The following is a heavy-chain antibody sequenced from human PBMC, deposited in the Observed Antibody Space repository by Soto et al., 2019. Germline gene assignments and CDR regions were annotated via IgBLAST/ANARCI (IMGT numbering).Heavy chain of an antibody. CDR1: GFTFGTYG. CDR2: IWHDGSKE. D-gene: IGHD3-10*01. Sequence: QVQLVESGGGVVQSGTSLRLSCAASGFTFGTYGMHWVRQAPGKRLEWLAVIWHDGSKENYADSVRGRFTISRDKYKDTVYLQMNSLRGEDTAVYYCARGFGAAVHAAHLDYRGQGTPVTVSS. J-gene: IGHJ4*02. CDR3: ARGFGAAVHAAHLDY. V-gene: IGHV3-33*01.